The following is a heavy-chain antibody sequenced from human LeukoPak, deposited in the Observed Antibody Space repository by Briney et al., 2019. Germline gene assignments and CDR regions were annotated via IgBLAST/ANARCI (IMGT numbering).Heavy chain of an antibody. CDR3: ARGHSNPPSYYYYYYMDV. CDR2: IIPIFGTA. J-gene: IGHJ6*03. CDR1: GGTFSSYA. V-gene: IGHV1-69*01. D-gene: IGHD4-11*01. Sequence: SVKVSCKASGGTFSSYAISWVRQAPGQGLELMGGIIPIFGTANYAQKFQGRVTITADESTSTAYMELSSLRSEDTAVYYCARGHSNPPSYYYYYYMDVWGKGTTVTVSS.